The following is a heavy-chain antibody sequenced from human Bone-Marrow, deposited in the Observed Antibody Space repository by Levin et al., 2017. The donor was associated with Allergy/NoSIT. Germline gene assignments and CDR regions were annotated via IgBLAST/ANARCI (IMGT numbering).Heavy chain of an antibody. CDR2: ISSSGSTI. CDR3: ARDWGYCSGGSCYSPPFDY. J-gene: IGHJ4*02. V-gene: IGHV3-11*01. D-gene: IGHD2-15*01. CDR1: GFTFSDYY. Sequence: SCAASGFTFSDYYMSWIRQAPGKGLEWVSYISSSGSTIYYADSVKGRFTISRDNAKNSLYLQMNSLRAEDTAVYYCARDWGYCSGGSCYSPPFDYWGQGTLVTVSS.